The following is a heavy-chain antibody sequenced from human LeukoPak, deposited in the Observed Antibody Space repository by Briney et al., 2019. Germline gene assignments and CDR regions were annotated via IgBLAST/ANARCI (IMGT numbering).Heavy chain of an antibody. CDR1: GGSFGGYY. Sequence: SSETLSLTCAVYGGSFGGYYWSWIRQPPGKGLEWIGEINHSGSTNFNPSLKSRVSISVDTSNNQFSLELSSVTAADTAVYYCARHYSSGWYPFDYWGQGTLVTVSS. CDR2: INHSGST. J-gene: IGHJ4*02. D-gene: IGHD6-19*01. V-gene: IGHV4-34*01. CDR3: ARHYSSGWYPFDY.